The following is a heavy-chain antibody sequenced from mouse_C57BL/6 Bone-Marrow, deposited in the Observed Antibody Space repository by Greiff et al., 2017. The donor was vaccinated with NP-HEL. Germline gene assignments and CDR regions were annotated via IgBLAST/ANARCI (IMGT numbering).Heavy chain of an antibody. V-gene: IGHV1-55*01. CDR1: GYTFTSYW. CDR2: IYPGSGSN. Sequence: QVQLQQPGAELVKPGASVKMSCKASGYTFTSYWITWVKPRPGQGLEWIGDIYPGSGSNNYNEKFKSKATLTVDTSSITAYMQLSSLTSEDAAVYYCAREDWDRFAYWGQGTLVTVSA. CDR3: AREDWDRFAY. J-gene: IGHJ3*01. D-gene: IGHD4-1*01.